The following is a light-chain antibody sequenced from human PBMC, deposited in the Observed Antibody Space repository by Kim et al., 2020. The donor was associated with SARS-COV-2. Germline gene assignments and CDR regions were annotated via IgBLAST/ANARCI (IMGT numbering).Light chain of an antibody. J-gene: IGLJ3*02. Sequence: LGQTVRITCQGDSLRSYYASWYQQKPGQAPVLVIYGKNNRPSGIPDRFSGSSSGNTASLTITGAQAEDEADYYCNSRDSSGNHPWVFGGGTKLTV. CDR1: SLRSYY. V-gene: IGLV3-19*01. CDR3: NSRDSSGNHPWV. CDR2: GKN.